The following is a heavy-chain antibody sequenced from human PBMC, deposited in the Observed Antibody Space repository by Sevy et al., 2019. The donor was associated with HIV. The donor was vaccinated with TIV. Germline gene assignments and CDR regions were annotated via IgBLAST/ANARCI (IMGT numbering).Heavy chain of an antibody. CDR2: ISAYNGNT. CDR3: ARAGYCSGGSCYASLYYYYGMDV. D-gene: IGHD2-15*01. CDR1: GYTFTSYG. V-gene: IGHV1-18*01. J-gene: IGHJ6*02. Sequence: ASVKVSCKASGYTFTSYGISWVRQAPGQGLEWMGWISAYNGNTNYAQKLQGRVTMTTDTSTSPAYMELRSMRSDDTAVYYCARAGYCSGGSCYASLYYYYGMDVWGQGTTVTVSS.